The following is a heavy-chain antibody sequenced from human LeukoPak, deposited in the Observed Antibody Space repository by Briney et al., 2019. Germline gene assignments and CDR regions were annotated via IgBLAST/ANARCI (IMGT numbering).Heavy chain of an antibody. D-gene: IGHD6-6*01. J-gene: IGHJ4*02. V-gene: IGHV3-33*01. CDR1: GFSFNSYI. CDR3: AREEYSTSFDY. Sequence: GRSLRLSCAASGFSFNSYIMRWVRQAPDKGLEWVALVWDDGNEQYYADPVKGRFTISRDNSKNTLYLQMNSLRVEDTAVYYCAREEYSTSFDYWGLGTLVTVSP. CDR2: VWDDGNEQ.